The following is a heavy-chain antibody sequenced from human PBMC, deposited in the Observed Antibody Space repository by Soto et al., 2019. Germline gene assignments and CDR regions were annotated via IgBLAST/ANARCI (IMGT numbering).Heavy chain of an antibody. J-gene: IGHJ4*02. CDR2: IYYSGSP. V-gene: IGHV4-59*08. CDR1: GDSITGHY. D-gene: IGHD3-10*01. CDR3: ARLPGLGSNPPFDY. Sequence: PSETLSLTCIVSGDSITGHYWSWVRQSPGKGLECIGYIYYSGSPIYNPSLKSRVTMSVDTSKNQFSLNLSSVTAADTAVYYCARLPGLGSNPPFDYWGQGALVTVS.